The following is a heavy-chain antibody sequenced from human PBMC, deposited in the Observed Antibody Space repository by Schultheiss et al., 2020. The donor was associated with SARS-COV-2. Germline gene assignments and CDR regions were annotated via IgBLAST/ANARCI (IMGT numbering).Heavy chain of an antibody. V-gene: IGHV3-74*01. CDR1: GFTFSSYE. CDR2: INSDGSST. CDR3: ARSYGDYDY. D-gene: IGHD4-17*01. Sequence: GGSLRLSCAASGFTFSSYEMNWVRQAPGKGLVWVSRINSDGSSTSYTDSVKGRFTISRDNAKNTLYLQMNSLRAEDTAVYYCARSYGDYDYWGQGTLVTVSS. J-gene: IGHJ4*02.